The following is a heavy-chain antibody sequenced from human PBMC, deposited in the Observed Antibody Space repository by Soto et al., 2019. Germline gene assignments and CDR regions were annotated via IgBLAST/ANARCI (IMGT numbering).Heavy chain of an antibody. J-gene: IGHJ3*02. CDR3: AHTLGAGRNALDI. CDR2: ISSGGNTI. Sequence: EVQQVESGGGLVQPGGSLRLSCAASGFTFNTYSMNWVRQAPGKGLDWVSYISSGGNTIYYADSVKGRFTISRDNAKSSLYLQMNSLRDEDTAVYFCAHTLGAGRNALDIWGQGTKVTVST. D-gene: IGHD1-26*01. V-gene: IGHV3-48*02. CDR1: GFTFNTYS.